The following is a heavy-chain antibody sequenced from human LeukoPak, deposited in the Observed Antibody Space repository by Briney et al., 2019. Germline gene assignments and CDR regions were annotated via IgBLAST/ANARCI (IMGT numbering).Heavy chain of an antibody. CDR1: GFAFSSYA. CDR3: AKGVVRTGNFEY. Sequence: PGGSLRLSCAASGFAFSSYAMSWVRQAPGKGLEWVSAISGNGGSTYYADSVKGRFTISRDNSRNTLYLQMNGLRAEDTAVYYCAKGVVRTGNFEYWGQGTLVTVSS. D-gene: IGHD3/OR15-3a*01. J-gene: IGHJ4*02. V-gene: IGHV3-23*01. CDR2: ISGNGGST.